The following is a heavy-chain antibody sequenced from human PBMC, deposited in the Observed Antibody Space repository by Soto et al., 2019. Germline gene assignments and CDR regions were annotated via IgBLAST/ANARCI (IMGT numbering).Heavy chain of an antibody. CDR1: GYTFTSYA. CDR2: INAGNGNT. V-gene: IGHV1-3*01. CDR3: ARSLTAARPPLCWFDP. J-gene: IGHJ5*02. Sequence: SVKVSCRATGYTFTSYAMHWVRQAPVQRLEWMGWINAGNGNTKYSQKFQGRVTITRDTSASTAYMELSSLRSEDTAVYYCARSLTAARPPLCWFDPWGQGTLVTVS. D-gene: IGHD6-6*01.